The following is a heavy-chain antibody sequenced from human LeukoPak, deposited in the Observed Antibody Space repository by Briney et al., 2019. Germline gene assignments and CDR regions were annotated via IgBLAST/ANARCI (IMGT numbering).Heavy chain of an antibody. V-gene: IGHV3-66*01. J-gene: IGHJ6*02. CDR2: IYSGGST. CDR3: ARVNVLNYYYGMDV. CDR1: GFTVSSNY. Sequence: GGSLRLSCAASGFTVSSNYMSWVRQAPGKGLEWVSVIYSGGSTYYADSVKGRFTISRDNSKNTLYLQMNSLRAEDTAVYYCARVNVLNYYYGMDVWGQGTTVTVSS.